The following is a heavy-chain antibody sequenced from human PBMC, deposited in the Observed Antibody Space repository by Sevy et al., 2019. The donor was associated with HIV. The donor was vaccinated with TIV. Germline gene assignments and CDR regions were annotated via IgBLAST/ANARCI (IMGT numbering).Heavy chain of an antibody. CDR3: AKQVPYYDFWSGYYDGRFDP. Sequence: GGSLRLSCAASGFTFSSYGMHWVRQAPGKGLEWVAVISYDGSNKYYADSVKGRFTISRDNSKNTLYLQMNSLRAEDTAVYYCAKQVPYYDFWSGYYDGRFDPWGQGTLVTVSS. D-gene: IGHD3-3*01. J-gene: IGHJ5*02. CDR1: GFTFSSYG. V-gene: IGHV3-30*18. CDR2: ISYDGSNK.